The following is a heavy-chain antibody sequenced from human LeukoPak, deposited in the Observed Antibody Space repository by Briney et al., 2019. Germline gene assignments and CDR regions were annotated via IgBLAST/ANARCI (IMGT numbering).Heavy chain of an antibody. D-gene: IGHD5-24*01. J-gene: IGHJ4*02. CDR1: GFSFSDYW. CDR3: AKDRDGYNTDFDY. Sequence: GGSLRLSCAASGFSFSDYWMHWVRQAPGKGLVWVSHVDNDGTDTTYADSVKGRFIISRDKSKNTLYLQMNSLRAEDTAVYYCAKDRDGYNTDFDYWGQGTLVTVSS. CDR2: VDNDGTDT. V-gene: IGHV3-74*01.